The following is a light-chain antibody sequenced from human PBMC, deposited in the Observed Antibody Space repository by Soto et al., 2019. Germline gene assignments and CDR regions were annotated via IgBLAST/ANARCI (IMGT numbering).Light chain of an antibody. Sequence: QSVLTQSPSASASLGASVKLTCTLSSGLSSYAIAWHQQQPEKGPRYLMKLNSDGSHSKGDGIPDRFSGSSSGPERYLTISSLQSEDEADYYCQTWGPGVQEVFGGGTKVTV. J-gene: IGLJ2*01. V-gene: IGLV4-69*01. CDR3: QTWGPGVQEV. CDR1: SGLSSYA. CDR2: LNSDGSH.